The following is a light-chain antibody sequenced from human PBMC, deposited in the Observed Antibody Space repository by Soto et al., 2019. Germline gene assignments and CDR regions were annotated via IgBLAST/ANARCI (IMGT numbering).Light chain of an antibody. Sequence: DIQTTQSPSSLSASVGDRVTITCRASQGIYNYLAWYQQKPGKAPKLLIYAASTLEAGVPSRFSGSGSGTDFTLTISSLQPEDVATYYCHKYNSALLTFGQGTRLGIK. CDR3: HKYNSALLT. J-gene: IGKJ5*01. CDR1: QGIYNY. CDR2: AAS. V-gene: IGKV1-27*01.